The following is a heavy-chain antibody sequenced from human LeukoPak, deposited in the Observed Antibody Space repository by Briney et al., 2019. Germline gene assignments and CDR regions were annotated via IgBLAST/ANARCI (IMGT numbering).Heavy chain of an antibody. Sequence: PSETLSLTCTVSGRSISSYYWSWIRQPPGKRLERIGYIYYSGTTNYNPPLKSRITISVDTSKNQFSLKLSSVTAADTAVYYCAREDYCSGGSCYSGYFQHWGQGTLVIVSS. CDR2: IYYSGTT. D-gene: IGHD2-15*01. J-gene: IGHJ1*01. CDR1: GRSISSYY. CDR3: AREDYCSGGSCYSGYFQH. V-gene: IGHV4-59*01.